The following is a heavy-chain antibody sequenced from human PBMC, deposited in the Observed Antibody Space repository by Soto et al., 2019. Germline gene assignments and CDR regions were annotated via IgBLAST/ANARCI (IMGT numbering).Heavy chain of an antibody. Sequence: GASVKVSCKASGFTFTSSAVQWVRQARGQRLEWIGWIVVGSGNTNYAQKFQERVTITRDMSTSTAYMELSSLRSEDTAVYYCAAVRDDSSGYYSWYYYYGMDVWGQGTTVTVS. J-gene: IGHJ6*02. D-gene: IGHD3-22*01. V-gene: IGHV1-58*01. CDR1: GFTFTSSA. CDR3: AAVRDDSSGYYSWYYYYGMDV. CDR2: IVVGSGNT.